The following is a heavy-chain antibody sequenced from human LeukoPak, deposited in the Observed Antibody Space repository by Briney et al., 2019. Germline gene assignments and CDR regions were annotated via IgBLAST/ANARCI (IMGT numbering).Heavy chain of an antibody. CDR2: IYTSGST. CDR3: ARSIGEPRFAFDI. Sequence: PSETLSLTCAVYGGSFSGYYWSWIRQPAGKGLEWIGRIYTSGSTNYNPSLKSRVTISVDTSKNQFSLKLSSVTAADTAVYYCARSIGEPRFAFDIWGQGTMVTVSS. J-gene: IGHJ3*02. D-gene: IGHD3-3*01. CDR1: GGSFSGYY. V-gene: IGHV4-59*10.